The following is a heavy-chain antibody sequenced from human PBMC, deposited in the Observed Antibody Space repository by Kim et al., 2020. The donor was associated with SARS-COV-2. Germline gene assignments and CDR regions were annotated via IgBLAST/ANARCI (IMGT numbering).Heavy chain of an antibody. V-gene: IGHV3-11*04. CDR3: ASAYVILTGIDY. J-gene: IGHJ4*02. Sequence: DSVQGRYTISRDNAKNSLYLQMHTRGADDTAVYYCASAYVILTGIDYWGQGTLVTVSS. D-gene: IGHD3-9*01.